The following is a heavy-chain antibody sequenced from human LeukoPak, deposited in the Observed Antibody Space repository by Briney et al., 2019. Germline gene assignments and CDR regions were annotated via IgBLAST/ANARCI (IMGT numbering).Heavy chain of an antibody. CDR1: GYTFTGYY. V-gene: IGHV1-2*02. CDR3: AREESSGYCSSTSCYHDY. Sequence: ASVKVSCKASGYTFTGYYMHWVRQAPGQGLEWMGWINPNSGGTNYAQKFQGRVTMTRDTSISTAYMELSRLRSDDTAVYYCAREESSGYCSSTSCYHDYWGQGTLVTVSS. J-gene: IGHJ4*02. CDR2: INPNSGGT. D-gene: IGHD2-2*01.